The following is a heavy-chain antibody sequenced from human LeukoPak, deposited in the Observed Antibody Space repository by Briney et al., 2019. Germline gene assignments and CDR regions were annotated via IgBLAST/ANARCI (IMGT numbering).Heavy chain of an antibody. D-gene: IGHD2-15*01. CDR1: GFTFSSYA. J-gene: IGHJ6*02. Sequence: GASLRLSCAASGFTFSSYAMSWVRQAPGKGLEWVSAISGSGGSTDYADSVKGRFTISRDDSKNTLHLQMNSLRAEDTAVYYCVTCRGGRCYLRTNSYPYYGMDVWGQGTTVTVSS. CDR2: ISGSGGST. V-gene: IGHV3-23*01. CDR3: VTCRGGRCYLRTNSYPYYGMDV.